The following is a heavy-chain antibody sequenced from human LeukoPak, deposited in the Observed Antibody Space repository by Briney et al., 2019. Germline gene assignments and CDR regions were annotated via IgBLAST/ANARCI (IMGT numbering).Heavy chain of an antibody. CDR1: GGSFSGYY. V-gene: IGHV4-34*01. CDR2: INHSGST. D-gene: IGHD3-10*01. J-gene: IGHJ5*02. CDR3: ARGRITYYYGSGSYYNYRSGFDP. Sequence: PSETLSLTCAVYGGSFSGYYWSWIRQLPGKGLEWIGEINHSGSTNYNPSLKSRVTISVDTSKNQFSLKLSSVTAADTAVYYCARGRITYYYGSGSYYNYRSGFDPWGQGTLVTVSS.